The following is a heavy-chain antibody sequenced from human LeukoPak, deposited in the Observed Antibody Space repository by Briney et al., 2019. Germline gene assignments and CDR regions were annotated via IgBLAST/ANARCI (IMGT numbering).Heavy chain of an antibody. D-gene: IGHD4-17*01. CDR2: IYSGGST. J-gene: IGHJ3*02. CDR3: ARGYGDYVTAFDI. V-gene: IGHV3-53*01. CDR1: GFTFRGNS. Sequence: GGSLSPSCPAPGFTFRGNSWGWVGQAPGKGLDGVPVIYSGGSTYYADSVKGRFTISRDNSKNTLYLQMNSLRAEDTAVYYCARGYGDYVTAFDIWGQGTMVTVSS.